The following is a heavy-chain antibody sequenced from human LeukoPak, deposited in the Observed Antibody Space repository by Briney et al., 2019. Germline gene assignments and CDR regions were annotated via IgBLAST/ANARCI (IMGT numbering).Heavy chain of an antibody. J-gene: IGHJ4*02. CDR3: VRLDCGGGCFVDY. D-gene: IGHD2-21*02. Sequence: PSETLSLTCTVSAASFTSNYWSWIRQPPGKGLEWIGYIYYRGTTTYNPSLERRVSMSVDMPKTQFSLSLNSVTATDTAVYYCVRLDCGGGCFVDYWGQGTLVTVSS. CDR2: IYYRGTT. CDR1: AASFTSNY. V-gene: IGHV4-59*08.